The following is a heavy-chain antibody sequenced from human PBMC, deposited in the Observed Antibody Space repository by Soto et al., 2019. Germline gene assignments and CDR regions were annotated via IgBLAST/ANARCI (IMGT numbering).Heavy chain of an antibody. CDR2: ISWNSASI. D-gene: IGHD5-18*01. J-gene: IGHJ4*02. CDR3: GKDLTTMVRVCDY. CDR1: GFTFDDYA. Sequence: EVQLVESGGALVQPGRSLRLSCAASGFTFDDYAMHWVRQAPGKGPEWVSGISWNSASIGYADSVKGRFTISRDNAKKSLYLQMNSLRPEDTAVYFCGKDLTTMVRVCDYWGQGTLVTVSS. V-gene: IGHV3-9*01.